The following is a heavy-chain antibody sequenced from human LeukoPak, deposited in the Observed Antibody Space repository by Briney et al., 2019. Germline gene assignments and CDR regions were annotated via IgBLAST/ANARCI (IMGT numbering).Heavy chain of an antibody. J-gene: IGHJ4*02. V-gene: IGHV4-39*01. CDR1: GASVSSSSYY. D-gene: IGHD1-26*01. CDR2: IFYSGST. Sequence: AETLSLTWTVSGASVSSSSYYWEWIRQPPGKGLEWVGSIFYSGSTSYNPSLKSRVTMSVDTSKNQFSLRLSSVTATDTAVYYCATRRSGSHPYYWGQGTLVTVSS. CDR3: ATRRSGSHPYY.